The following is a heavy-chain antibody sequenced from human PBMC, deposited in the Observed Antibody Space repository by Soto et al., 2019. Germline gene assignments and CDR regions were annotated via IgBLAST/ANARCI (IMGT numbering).Heavy chain of an antibody. CDR3: ARGGYGDYVAD. J-gene: IGHJ4*02. Sequence: QVQLVQSGAEVKKPGSSVKVSCKASGGTFSSYTISWVRQAPGQGLEWMGRIIPILGIANYAQKFQGRVTITADKATSTAYMELSSLRSEDTAVYYCARGGYGDYVADWGQGTLVTVSS. D-gene: IGHD4-17*01. V-gene: IGHV1-69*02. CDR1: GGTFSSYT. CDR2: IIPILGIA.